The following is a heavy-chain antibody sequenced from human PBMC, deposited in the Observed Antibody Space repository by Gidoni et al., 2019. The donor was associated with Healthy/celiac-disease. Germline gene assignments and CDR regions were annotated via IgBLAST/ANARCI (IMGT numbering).Heavy chain of an antibody. CDR1: GFTFSSYA. CDR2: ISYDGSNK. V-gene: IGHV3-30-3*01. J-gene: IGHJ6*02. CDR3: ARCLYSDSGSGYYLSPYYYYGMDV. D-gene: IGHD3-22*01. Sequence: QVQLVESGGGVVQPGRSLRLSCAASGFTFSSYALHWVRQAPGKGLEWVAVISYDGSNKYYADSVKGRFTISRDNSKNTLYLQMNSLRAEDTAVYYCARCLYSDSGSGYYLSPYYYYGMDVWGQGTTVTVSS.